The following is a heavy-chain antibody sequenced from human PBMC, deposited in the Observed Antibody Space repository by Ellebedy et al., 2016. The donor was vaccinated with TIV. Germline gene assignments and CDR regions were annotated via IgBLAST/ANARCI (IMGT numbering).Heavy chain of an antibody. Sequence: GGSLRLXXAASGFTFDDFGMHWVRQAPGKGLEWVSLINWDGSTTYYADSVKGRFTISRDSSKNSLYLQMNSLRAEDTALYYCAKDTMVRGVLYYFDYWGQGTLVTVSS. V-gene: IGHV3-43D*03. CDR1: GFTFDDFG. CDR3: AKDTMVRGVLYYFDY. D-gene: IGHD3-10*01. J-gene: IGHJ4*02. CDR2: INWDGSTT.